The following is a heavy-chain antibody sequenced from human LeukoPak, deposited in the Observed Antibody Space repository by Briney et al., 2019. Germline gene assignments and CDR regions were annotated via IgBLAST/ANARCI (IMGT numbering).Heavy chain of an antibody. Sequence: QPGGSLRLSCAASGFTFSSFLMTWVRQAPGKGLEWVASISQDGSEGYNVDSAKGRFSISRDNAKNSLCLHMNSLRAEDTAIYYCSRDPDRRSDYWGQGTLVSVSS. J-gene: IGHJ4*02. V-gene: IGHV3-7*01. CDR2: ISQDGSEG. CDR1: GFTFSSFL. D-gene: IGHD1-14*01. CDR3: SRDPDRRSDY.